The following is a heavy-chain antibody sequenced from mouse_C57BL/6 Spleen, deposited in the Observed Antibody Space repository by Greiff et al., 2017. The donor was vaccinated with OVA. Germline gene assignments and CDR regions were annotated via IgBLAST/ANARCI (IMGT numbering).Heavy chain of an antibody. CDR1: GYTFTDYY. CDR3: ARERGY. CDR2: INPNNGGT. V-gene: IGHV1-26*01. J-gene: IGHJ2*01. Sequence: VQLQQSGPELVKPGASVKISCKASGYTFTDYYMNWVKQSHGKSLEWIGDINPNNGGTSYNQKFKGKATLTVDKSSSTAYMELRSLTSEDSAVYYCARERGYCGQGTTLTVSS.